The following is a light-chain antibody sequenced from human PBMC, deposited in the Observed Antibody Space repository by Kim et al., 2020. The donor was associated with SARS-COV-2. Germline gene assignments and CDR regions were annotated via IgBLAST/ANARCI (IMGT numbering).Light chain of an antibody. CDR3: QAWDSSTHVV. J-gene: IGLJ2*01. V-gene: IGLV3-1*01. Sequence: SYELTQPPSVSVSPGQTASITCSGDKLGDKYACWYKQKPGQSPVLVIYQDSKRPSGIPERFSGSNSGNTATLTISGTQAMDEADYYCQAWDSSTHVVFGGGTQLTVL. CDR1: KLGDKY. CDR2: QDS.